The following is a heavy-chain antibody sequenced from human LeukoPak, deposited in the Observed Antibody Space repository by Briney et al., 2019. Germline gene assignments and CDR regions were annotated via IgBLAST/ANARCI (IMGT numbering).Heavy chain of an antibody. V-gene: IGHV5-51*01. CDR2: MYPCYAYA. CDR3: GRRGYSYGDFDY. J-gene: IGHJ4*02. Sequence: GGDLKSSFHGSGSSFTSYWMVWLRQMTGKGLDCTEIMYPCYAYAIDRPSFQGQVTISAHKSIRTAYLQWSSLKASDTAVYYCGRRGYSYGDFDYWRQGTLVTVS. D-gene: IGHD5-18*01. CDR1: GSSFTSYW.